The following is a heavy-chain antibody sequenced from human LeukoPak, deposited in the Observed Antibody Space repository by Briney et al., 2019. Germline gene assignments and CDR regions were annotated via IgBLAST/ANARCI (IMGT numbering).Heavy chain of an antibody. CDR1: GGSFSGYY. V-gene: IGHV4-34*01. D-gene: IGHD3-10*01. Sequence: PSETLSLTCAVYGGSFSGYYWSWIRQPPGKGLEWIGEINDIGSTNYNPSLKSRVTISVDTSKNQFSLKLSSVTAADTAVYYCASLLYGSGNDAFDISGQGTMVTVSS. CDR2: INDIGST. CDR3: ASLLYGSGNDAFDI. J-gene: IGHJ3*02.